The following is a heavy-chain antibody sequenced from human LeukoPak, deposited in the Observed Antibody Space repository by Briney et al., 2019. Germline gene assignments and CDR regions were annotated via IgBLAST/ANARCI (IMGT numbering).Heavy chain of an antibody. J-gene: IGHJ6*02. Sequence: PGGSLRLSCAASGFTFSSYAMHWVRQAPGKGLEWVAVISYDGSNKYYADSVKGRFTISRDNSKNTLYLQMNSLRAEDTAVYYCARTTVTQATYYYYGMTSGAKGPRSPSP. V-gene: IGHV3-30*04. CDR3: ARTTVTQATYYYYGMTS. D-gene: IGHD4-17*01. CDR1: GFTFSSYA. CDR2: ISYDGSNK.